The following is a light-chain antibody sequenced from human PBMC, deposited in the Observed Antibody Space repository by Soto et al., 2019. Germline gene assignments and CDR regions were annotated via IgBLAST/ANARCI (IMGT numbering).Light chain of an antibody. CDR1: QSVSSSY. CDR3: QQYDTTPWT. J-gene: IGKJ1*01. CDR2: GAS. Sequence: EIVLTQSPGTLSLSPGERASLSCRASQSVSSSYLAWYKQKPGQAPRVLIYGASSRATGIPDRFSGSGSGTEFTLTISRLEPEDFEVYYCQQYDTTPWTFGQGTKVDIK. V-gene: IGKV3-20*01.